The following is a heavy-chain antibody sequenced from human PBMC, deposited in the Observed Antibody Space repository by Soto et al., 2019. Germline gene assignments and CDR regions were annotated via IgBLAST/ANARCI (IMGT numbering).Heavy chain of an antibody. CDR3: ARHGSL. J-gene: IGHJ4*02. Sequence: PSETLSLTCTVSGVSITSSSYYWGWIRQTPGKGLEWIGSIYYSGETYYNPSLGSRVTISIDMSKNLFSLNLTSVTAADTAIYYCARHGSLWGQGAMVTVSS. CDR2: IYYSGET. CDR1: GVSITSSSYY. V-gene: IGHV4-39*01.